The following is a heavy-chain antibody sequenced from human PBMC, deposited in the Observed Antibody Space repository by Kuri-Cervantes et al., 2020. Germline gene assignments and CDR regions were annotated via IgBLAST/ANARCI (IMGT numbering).Heavy chain of an antibody. V-gene: IGHV1-2*02. CDR3: AREVVPDPATNAFDI. CDR2: INPNSGGT. CDR1: GYTFTSYD. D-gene: IGHD2-2*01. Sequence: ASVKVSCKASGYTFTSYDINWVRQATGQGLEWMGWINPNSGGTNYAQKFQGRVTMTRDTSISTAYMELSRLRSDDTAVYYCAREVVPDPATNAFDIWGQGTMVTVSS. J-gene: IGHJ3*02.